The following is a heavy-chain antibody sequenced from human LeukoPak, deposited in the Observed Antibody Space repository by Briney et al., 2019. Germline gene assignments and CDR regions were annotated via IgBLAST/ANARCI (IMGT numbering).Heavy chain of an antibody. Sequence: TGGSLRLSCAASAFTFSSYSMNWVRQAPGKGLEWVSFISTSSSYIHYADSVKGRFTISRDNAKNSLYLQMNSLRAEDTAVYYCASSPYDSSGYYVDYWGQGTLVTVSS. CDR1: AFTFSSYS. J-gene: IGHJ4*02. CDR2: ISTSSSYI. D-gene: IGHD3-22*01. V-gene: IGHV3-21*01. CDR3: ASSPYDSSGYYVDY.